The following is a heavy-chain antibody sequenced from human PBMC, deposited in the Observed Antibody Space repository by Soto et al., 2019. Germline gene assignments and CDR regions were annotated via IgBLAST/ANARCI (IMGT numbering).Heavy chain of an antibody. CDR2: IHSSGT. CDR3: ARGGSPDPKYYYYGVDV. D-gene: IGHD6-13*01. CDR1: GGSVSGNY. V-gene: IGHV4-59*02. J-gene: IGHJ6*02. Sequence: SETLSLTCSVSGGSVSGNYWTWIRQPPGKGLEWIGHIHSSGTTYRPSLKSRVTIAVDTSKNQFSLQLTSVTAADTAVYYCARGGSPDPKYYYYGVDVWGQGTTVTVSS.